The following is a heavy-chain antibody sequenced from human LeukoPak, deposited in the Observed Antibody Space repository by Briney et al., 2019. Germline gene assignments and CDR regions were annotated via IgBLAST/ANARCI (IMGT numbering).Heavy chain of an antibody. V-gene: IGHV4-61*02. CDR1: GGSISSGSYY. D-gene: IGHD2-15*01. CDR3: AFTPARRRRSGGSCVQ. Sequence: SQTLSLTCTVSGGSISSGSYYWSWIRQPAGKGLEWIGRIYTSGSTNYNPSLKSRVTISVDTSKNQFSLKLSSVTAADTAVYYCAFTPARRRRSGGSCVQWGQGTLVTVSS. J-gene: IGHJ4*02. CDR2: IYTSGST.